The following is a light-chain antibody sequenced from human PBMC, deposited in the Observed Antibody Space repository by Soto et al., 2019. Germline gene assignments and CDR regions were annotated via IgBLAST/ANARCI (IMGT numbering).Light chain of an antibody. Sequence: QSALTQPPSASGSPGQSVTISCTGTSSDVGGDNYVSWYQQHPGKAPKLMIYEVSKRPSGVADRFSGYKSGNTASLTVSGLQAEDEADYYCSSYAGSNNVVFGGGTKLTVL. CDR3: SSYAGSNNVV. CDR1: SSDVGGDNY. J-gene: IGLJ2*01. CDR2: EVS. V-gene: IGLV2-8*01.